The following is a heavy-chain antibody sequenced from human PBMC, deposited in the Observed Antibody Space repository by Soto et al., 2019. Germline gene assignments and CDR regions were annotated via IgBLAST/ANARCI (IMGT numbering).Heavy chain of an antibody. CDR2: INHSGST. CDR1: GGSFSGYY. CDR3: ARRGYGYYYYYGMDV. D-gene: IGHD5-18*01. V-gene: IGHV4-34*01. J-gene: IGHJ6*02. Sequence: PSETLSLTCAVYGGSFSGYYWSWIRQPPGKGLEWIGEINHSGSTNYNPSHKSRVTISVDTSKNQFSLKLSSVTAADTALYYCARRGYGYYYYYGMDVWGQGTTVT.